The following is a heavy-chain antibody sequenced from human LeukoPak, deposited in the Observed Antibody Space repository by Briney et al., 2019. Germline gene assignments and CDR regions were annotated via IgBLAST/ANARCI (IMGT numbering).Heavy chain of an antibody. V-gene: IGHV1-2*02. Sequence: ASVKVSCNASGYTFTGYYMHWVRQAPGQGLEWMGWINPNSGGTNYAQNFQGRVTMTRDTSISTAYMELSRLRSDDTAVYYCARELTKYCSGGSCYYYYRMDVWSQGSTAT. J-gene: IGHJ6*02. CDR2: INPNSGGT. D-gene: IGHD2-15*01. CDR3: ARELTKYCSGGSCYYYYRMDV. CDR1: GYTFTGYY.